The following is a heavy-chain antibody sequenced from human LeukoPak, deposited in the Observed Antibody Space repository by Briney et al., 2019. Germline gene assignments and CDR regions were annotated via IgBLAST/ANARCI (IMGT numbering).Heavy chain of an antibody. CDR2: ISGSGGST. V-gene: IGHV3-23*01. D-gene: IGHD3-3*01. J-gene: IGHJ6*02. CDR3: AKDLSAGYYGMDV. Sequence: GESLRLSCAASGFTFSSYAMSWVRQAPGKGLEWVSAISGSGGSTYYADSVKGRFTISRDNSKNTLYLQMNSLRAEDTAVYYCAKDLSAGYYGMDVWGQGTTVTVSS. CDR1: GFTFSSYA.